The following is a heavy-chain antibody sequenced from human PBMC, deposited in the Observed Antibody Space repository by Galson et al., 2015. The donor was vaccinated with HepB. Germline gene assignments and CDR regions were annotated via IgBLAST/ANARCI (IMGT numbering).Heavy chain of an antibody. Sequence: SLRLSCAASGFTFSGFSMNWVRQAPGKGLEWVSFISARSTYIYYAQSVKGRFTISRDNATSSVFLEMNNLRVDDTAVYYCARGLTGDYVFDYWGQETVVTVSS. CDR3: ARGLTGDYVFDY. D-gene: IGHD4-17*01. V-gene: IGHV3-21*06. CDR2: ISARSTYI. CDR1: GFTFSGFS. J-gene: IGHJ4*02.